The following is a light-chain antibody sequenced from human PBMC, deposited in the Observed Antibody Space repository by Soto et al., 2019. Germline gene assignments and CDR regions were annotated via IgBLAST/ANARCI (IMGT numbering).Light chain of an antibody. CDR1: QSVSSN. J-gene: IGKJ4*01. CDR2: GAS. CDR3: QQYNNWPRGLT. V-gene: IGKV3-15*01. Sequence: EIVMTQSPATLSVSPGERATLSCRASQSVSSNLAWYQQKPGQAPRLLIYGASTRATGIPARFSGSGSGTEFTLTISSLPSEDFAVYYCQQYNNWPRGLTFGGGTKVEIK.